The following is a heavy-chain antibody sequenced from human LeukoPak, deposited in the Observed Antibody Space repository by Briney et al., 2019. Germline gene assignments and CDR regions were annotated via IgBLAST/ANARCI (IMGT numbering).Heavy chain of an antibody. Sequence: GSLRLSCAASGFTVSSNYMSWVRQAPGKGLEWVSVIYSGGSTYYADSVKGRFTISRDNSKNTLYLQMNSLRAEDTAVYYCARGRYSSGWAFDYWGQGTLVTVSS. J-gene: IGHJ4*02. D-gene: IGHD6-19*01. CDR1: GFTVSSNY. CDR2: IYSGGST. CDR3: ARGRYSSGWAFDY. V-gene: IGHV3-53*01.